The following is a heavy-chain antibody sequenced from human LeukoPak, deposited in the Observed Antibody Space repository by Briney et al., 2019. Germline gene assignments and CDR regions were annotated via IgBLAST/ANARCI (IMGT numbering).Heavy chain of an antibody. J-gene: IGHJ4*02. Sequence: GGSLRLSCAASGFTFNTFNMNWVRQAPGKGLEWVSSITSGGDYIYYADSVNGRFTTSRDNAKNSLSLQLHSLRVEDTAVYYCARGHYDVLAASYKWTPDYWGQGTLVTVSS. CDR2: ITSGGDYI. D-gene: IGHD3-9*01. CDR3: ARGHYDVLAASYKWTPDY. V-gene: IGHV3-21*01. CDR1: GFTFNTFN.